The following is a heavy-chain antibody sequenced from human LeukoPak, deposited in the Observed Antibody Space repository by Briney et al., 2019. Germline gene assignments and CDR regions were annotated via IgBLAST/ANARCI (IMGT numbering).Heavy chain of an antibody. CDR1: GFTFSSSA. Sequence: PGGSLRLFCAASGFTFSSSAMSWVRQAPGKGLEWVSAIGGSGGVTYYRDSVKGRFTVSRDNSKTTLYLQMNSLRAEDTALYYCAKNGSGTSRAFDVWGQGTMVTVSS. V-gene: IGHV3-23*01. J-gene: IGHJ3*01. CDR3: AKNGSGTSRAFDV. D-gene: IGHD3-10*01. CDR2: IGGSGGVT.